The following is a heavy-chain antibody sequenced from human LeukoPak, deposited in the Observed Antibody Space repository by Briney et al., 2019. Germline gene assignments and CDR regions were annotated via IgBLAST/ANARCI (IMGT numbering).Heavy chain of an antibody. CDR3: VRVGSSGYYYFD. CDR2: ISYSGST. Sequence: GSLRLSCAASGFTFSDYYMSWIRQSPGKGLEWIGSISYSGSTYYNPSLKSRVTISADTSKNQFSLKLSSVTAADTAVYYCVRVGSSGYYYFDWGQGTLVTVSS. D-gene: IGHD3-22*01. V-gene: IGHV4-38-2*01. CDR1: GFTFSDYY. J-gene: IGHJ4*02.